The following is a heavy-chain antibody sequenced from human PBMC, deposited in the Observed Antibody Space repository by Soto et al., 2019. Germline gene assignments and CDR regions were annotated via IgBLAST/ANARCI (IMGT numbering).Heavy chain of an antibody. CDR2: ISYDGSNK. J-gene: IGHJ5*02. D-gene: IGHD2-8*01. CDR3: AKDHCTNGVCYGPLDGFDP. Sequence: PGGSLRLSCAASGFTFSSYGMHWVRQAPGKGLEWVAVISYDGSNKYYADSVKGRFTISRDNSKNTLYLQMNSLRAEDTAVYYCAKDHCTNGVCYGPLDGFDPWGQGTLVTVSS. V-gene: IGHV3-30*18. CDR1: GFTFSSYG.